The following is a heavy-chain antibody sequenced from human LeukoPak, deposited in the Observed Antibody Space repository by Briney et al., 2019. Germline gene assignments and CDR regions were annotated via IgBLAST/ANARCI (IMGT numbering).Heavy chain of an antibody. Sequence: GGSLRLSCAASGFTFSNAWMSWVRQAPGKGLEWVGRIKSKTGGGTTDYAAPVKGRFTISRDDSKNTLYLQMNSLKTEDTAVYYCTTVLQTISDHFWGQGTLVTVSS. J-gene: IGHJ4*02. CDR2: IKSKTGGGTT. D-gene: IGHD3-3*01. CDR3: TTVLQTISDHF. CDR1: GFTFSNAW. V-gene: IGHV3-15*01.